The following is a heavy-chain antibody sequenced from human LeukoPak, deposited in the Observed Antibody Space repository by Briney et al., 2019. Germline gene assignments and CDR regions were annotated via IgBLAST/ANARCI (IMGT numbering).Heavy chain of an antibody. CDR1: GFTFSSYA. CDR2: ISSNGGST. D-gene: IGHD1-26*01. V-gene: IGHV3-64*01. Sequence: GGSLRLSCAASGFTFSSYAMHWVRQAPGKGLEYVSAISSNGGSTYYANSVKGRSTISRDNSKNTLFLQMSSLRPEDTAIFYCTRGKEWELLTAFQHWGQGTLVTVSS. CDR3: TRGKEWELLTAFQH. J-gene: IGHJ1*01.